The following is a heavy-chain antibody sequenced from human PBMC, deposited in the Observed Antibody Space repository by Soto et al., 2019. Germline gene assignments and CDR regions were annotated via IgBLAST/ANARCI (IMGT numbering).Heavy chain of an antibody. CDR1: GFSLSTSGMC. V-gene: IGHV2-70*01. CDR3: ARSYGSGDYYYGMDV. CDR2: IDWDDDK. D-gene: IGHD3-10*01. Sequence: ESGPTLVNPTPTLTLTCTFSGFSLSTSGMCVSWIRQPPGKALEWLALIDWDDDKYYSTSLKTRLTISKDTSKNQVVLTMTNMDPVDTATYYCARSYGSGDYYYGMDVWGQGTTVTVSS. J-gene: IGHJ6*02.